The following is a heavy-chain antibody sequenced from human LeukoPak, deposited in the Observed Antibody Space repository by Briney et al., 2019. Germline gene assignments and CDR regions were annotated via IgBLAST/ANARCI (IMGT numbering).Heavy chain of an antibody. Sequence: PSVEVSCKAPEGTFSSYAISWVRQAPGQGLEWMGGFIPIFGTANYAQKSQGRVTITADESTSTAYMELSSLRSEDTAVYYCARAGVAARLTPFDYWGQGTLVTVSS. J-gene: IGHJ4*02. CDR2: FIPIFGTA. CDR1: EGTFSSYA. V-gene: IGHV1-69*13. D-gene: IGHD6-6*01. CDR3: ARAGVAARLTPFDY.